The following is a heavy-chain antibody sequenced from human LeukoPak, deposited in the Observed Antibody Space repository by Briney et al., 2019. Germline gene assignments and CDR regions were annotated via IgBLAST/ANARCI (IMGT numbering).Heavy chain of an antibody. J-gene: IGHJ6*03. CDR3: ARVGDYGSGKPYYMDV. D-gene: IGHD3-10*01. CDR1: GYTFTSYY. CDR2: SIPIFGTA. V-gene: IGHV1-69*06. Sequence: ASVKVSCKASGYTFTSYYMHWVRQAPGQGLEWMGGSIPIFGTANYAQKFQGRVTITADKSTSTAYMELSSLRSEDTAVYYCARVGDYGSGKPYYMDVWGKGTTVTVSS.